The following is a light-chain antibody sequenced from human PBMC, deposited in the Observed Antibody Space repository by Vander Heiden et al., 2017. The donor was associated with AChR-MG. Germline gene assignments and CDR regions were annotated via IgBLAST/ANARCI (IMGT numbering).Light chain of an antibody. CDR1: SSDVGRYHY. CDR3: SSYTSSSTLVV. CDR2: YVS. Sequence: QSALTQPASVSGSPGQSITISCTGTSSDVGRYHYVSWYEQHPGKAPKLMIYYVSNVPSGFSNRGSGSKSGNTASLTIAGLQAEDEADYYCSSYTSSSTLVVFGGGTKLTVL. J-gene: IGLJ2*01. V-gene: IGLV2-14*01.